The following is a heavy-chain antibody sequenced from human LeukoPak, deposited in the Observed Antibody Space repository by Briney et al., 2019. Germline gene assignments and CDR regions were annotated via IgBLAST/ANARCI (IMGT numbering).Heavy chain of an antibody. CDR1: GGSFSGYY. CDR3: AREREGPYGYLDY. CDR2: INHSGST. Sequence: SETLSLTCAVYGGSFSGYYWSWIRQPPGKGLEWIGEINHSGSTNYNPSLKSRVTISVDTSKNQFSLRLSSVTAADTAVYYCAREREGPYGYLDYWGQGTLVTVSS. D-gene: IGHD4-17*01. V-gene: IGHV4-34*01. J-gene: IGHJ4*02.